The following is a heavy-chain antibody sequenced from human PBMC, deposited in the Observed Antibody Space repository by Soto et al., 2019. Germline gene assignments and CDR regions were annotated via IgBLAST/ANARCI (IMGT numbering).Heavy chain of an antibody. CDR2: INHSGST. J-gene: IGHJ4*02. V-gene: IGHV4-34*04. CDR3: ARGITMRVLVQGDAPDKYYLDS. Sequence: PSETLSLTCAVYGGSFSGYYWTWIRQPPGEGLEWIGEINHSGSTNNNPSFKSRATISVDTSKNQFSLKLSSMTAADTAVYYCARGITMRVLVQGDAPDKYYLDSWGQGTLVTVSS. CDR1: GGSFSGYY. D-gene: IGHD3-22*01.